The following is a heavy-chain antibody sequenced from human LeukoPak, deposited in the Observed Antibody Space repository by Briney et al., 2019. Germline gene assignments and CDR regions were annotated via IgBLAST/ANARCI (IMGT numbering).Heavy chain of an antibody. CDR3: ARGLRFQDY. V-gene: IGHV3-30*02. Sequence: GGSLRLSCAASGFTFSSYGMHWVRQAPGKGLEWVAFIRYDGSEKYYVDSVKGRFTISRDNAKDTLYLQMNSLRAEDTAVYSCARGLRFQDYWGQGTLVTVSS. J-gene: IGHJ4*02. CDR2: IRYDGSEK. CDR1: GFTFSSYG.